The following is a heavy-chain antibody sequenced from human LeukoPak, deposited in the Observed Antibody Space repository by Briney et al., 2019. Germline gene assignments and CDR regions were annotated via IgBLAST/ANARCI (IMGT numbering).Heavy chain of an antibody. CDR1: NYSVSSDYS. D-gene: IGHD2-21*02. J-gene: IGHJ3*02. CDR2: IYYSGST. V-gene: IGHV4-61*01. CDR3: TSSYCGGDCYTNVDAFDI. Sequence: SETLSLTCTVSNYSVSSDYSWGWIRQPPGKGLEWIGYIYYSGSTNYNPSLKSRVTISVDTSKNQFSLKLSSVTAADTAVYYCTSSYCGGDCYTNVDAFDIWGQGTMVTVSS.